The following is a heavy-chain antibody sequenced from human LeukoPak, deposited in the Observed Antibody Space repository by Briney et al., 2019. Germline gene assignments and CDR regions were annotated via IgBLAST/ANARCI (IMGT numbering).Heavy chain of an antibody. Sequence: HPGGSLRLSCAASGFTFGSYWMHWVRQAPGKGLVWVSRINSDGSGTSYADSVKGRFTISRDNAKNTLHLQMNSLRVDDTAVYYCTRADYRDSYYYHGMDVWGQGTTVTVSS. J-gene: IGHJ6*02. CDR2: INSDGSGT. CDR3: TRADYRDSYYYHGMDV. D-gene: IGHD4/OR15-4a*01. V-gene: IGHV3-74*01. CDR1: GFTFGSYW.